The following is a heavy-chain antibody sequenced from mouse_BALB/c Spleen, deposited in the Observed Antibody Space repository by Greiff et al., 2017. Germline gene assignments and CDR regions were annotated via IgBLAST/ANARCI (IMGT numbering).Heavy chain of an antibody. J-gene: IGHJ1*01. D-gene: IGHD3-3*01. CDR2: ISSGSSSI. CDR3: ARRDPNWYFDV. CDR1: GFTFSSFG. Sequence: EVMLVESGGGLVQPGGSRKLSCAASGFTFSSFGMHWVRQAPEKGLEWVAYISSGSSSIYYADTVKGRFTISRDNPKNTLFLQMTSLRSEDTAMYYCARRDPNWYFDVWGAGTTGTVSS. V-gene: IGHV5-17*02.